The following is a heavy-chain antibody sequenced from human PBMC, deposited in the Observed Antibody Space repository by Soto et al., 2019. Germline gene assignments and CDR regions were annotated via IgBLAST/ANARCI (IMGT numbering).Heavy chain of an antibody. J-gene: IGHJ5*02. Sequence: SETLSLTYTVSGGSISSSSYYWGWIRQPPGKGLEWIGSIYYSGSTYYNPSLKSRVTISVDTSKNQFSLKLSSVTAADTAVYYCARHKKYYDILTGYDGIYNWFDPWGQGTLVTVSS. CDR2: IYYSGST. CDR1: GGSISSSSYY. CDR3: ARHKKYYDILTGYDGIYNWFDP. D-gene: IGHD3-9*01. V-gene: IGHV4-39*01.